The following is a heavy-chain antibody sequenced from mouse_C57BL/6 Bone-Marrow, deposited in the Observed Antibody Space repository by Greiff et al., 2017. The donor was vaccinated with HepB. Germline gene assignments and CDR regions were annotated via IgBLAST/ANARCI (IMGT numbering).Heavy chain of an antibody. CDR1: GYTFTSYW. Sequence: QVQLKESGAELVRPGSSVKLSCKASGYTFTSYWMHWVKQRPIQGLEWIGNIDPSDSETHYNQKFKDKATLTVDKSSSTAYMQLSSLTSEDSAVYYCARWAITTVVPDYWGQGTTLTVSS. CDR2: IDPSDSET. V-gene: IGHV1-52*01. J-gene: IGHJ2*01. CDR3: ARWAITTVVPDY. D-gene: IGHD1-1*01.